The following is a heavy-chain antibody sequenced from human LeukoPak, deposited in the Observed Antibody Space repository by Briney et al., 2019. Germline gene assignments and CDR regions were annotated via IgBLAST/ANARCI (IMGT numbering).Heavy chain of an antibody. CDR3: ARGGYDFDS. D-gene: IGHD5-12*01. CDR2: AYDSSKWYN. CDR1: GDSVSSGSAA. V-gene: IGHV6-1*01. Sequence: SQTLSLTCAISGDSVSSGSAAWNWSRQAPSRGLEWLGRAYDSSKWYNDYAISLKGRITVNQDTSKTQFTLHLNSVTPEDTAMYYCARGGYDFDSWGQGTLVTVSS. J-gene: IGHJ4*02.